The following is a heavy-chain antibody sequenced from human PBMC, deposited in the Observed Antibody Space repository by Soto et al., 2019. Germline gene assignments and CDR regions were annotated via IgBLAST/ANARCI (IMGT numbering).Heavy chain of an antibody. D-gene: IGHD5-12*01. J-gene: IGHJ4*02. CDR2: IYPGDSDT. Sequence: PGESLKISCKGSGYRFTSYWIGWVRQMPGKGLEWMAIIYPGDSDTRYSPSFQGQVTISADKSISTAYLQWSSLKASDTAMYYCARLLYGDGYPDSVLDYWRQRTLVTVSS. CDR3: ARLLYGDGYPDSVLDY. V-gene: IGHV5-51*01. CDR1: GYRFTSYW.